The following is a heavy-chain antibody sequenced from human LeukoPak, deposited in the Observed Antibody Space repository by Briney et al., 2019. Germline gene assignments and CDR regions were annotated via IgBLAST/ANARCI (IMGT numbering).Heavy chain of an antibody. V-gene: IGHV1-8*01. J-gene: IGHJ6*02. CDR1: GYTFTSYD. CDR3: ARGRYYGSGSYYISAYYYYGMDV. Sequence: ASVKVSCKASGYTFTSYDINWVRQATGQGLEWMGWMNPNSGNTGYAQKFQGRVTMTRNTSISTAYMELSSLRSEDTAAYYCARGRYYGSGSYYISAYYYYGMDVWGQGTTVTVSS. D-gene: IGHD3-10*01. CDR2: MNPNSGNT.